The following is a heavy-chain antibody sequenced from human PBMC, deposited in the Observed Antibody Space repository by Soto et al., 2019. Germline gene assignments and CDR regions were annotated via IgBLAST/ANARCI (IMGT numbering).Heavy chain of an antibody. J-gene: IGHJ6*02. CDR2: IWYDGSNK. V-gene: IGHV3-33*01. CDR1: GFTFSSYG. Sequence: QVQLVESGGGVVQPGRSLRLSCAASGFTFSSYGMHWVRQAPGKGLEWVAVIWYDGSNKYYADSVKGRFTISRDNSKNTLYLQMNSLRAEDTAVYYCARGQYYYYYGMDVWGQGTTVTVSS. CDR3: ARGQYYYYYGMDV.